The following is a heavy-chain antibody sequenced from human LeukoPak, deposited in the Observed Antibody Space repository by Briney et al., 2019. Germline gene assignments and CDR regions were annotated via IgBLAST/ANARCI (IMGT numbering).Heavy chain of an antibody. CDR1: SGSISTSNYY. D-gene: IGHD2-2*01. CDR3: ARVRVPAAVDTYYYYYMDV. Sequence: SETLSLTCTVSSGSISTSNYYWGWVRQPPGKGLEWIGYIYYSGSTNYNPSLKSRVTISVDTSKNQFSLKLSSVTAADTAVYYCARVRVPAAVDTYYYYYMDVWGKGTTVTVSS. J-gene: IGHJ6*03. V-gene: IGHV4-61*05. CDR2: IYYSGST.